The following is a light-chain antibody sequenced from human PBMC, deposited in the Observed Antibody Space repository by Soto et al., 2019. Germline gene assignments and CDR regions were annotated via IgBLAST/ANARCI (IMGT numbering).Light chain of an antibody. CDR3: QQYNRYPLA. J-gene: IGKJ3*01. CDR2: RAS. CDR1: QSISNW. V-gene: IGKV1-5*03. Sequence: DIQMTQSPSTLSASIGDRVIITCRASQSISNWLAWYQQKPGKAPKVLISRASTLESGVPSRFSGSGSGTEFTLTISSLRPDDFATYYCQQYNRYPLAFGPGTKVDIK.